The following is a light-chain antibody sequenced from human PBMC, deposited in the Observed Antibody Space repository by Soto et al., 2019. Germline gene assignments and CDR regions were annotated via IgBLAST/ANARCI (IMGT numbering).Light chain of an antibody. V-gene: IGKV1-27*01. CDR2: AAS. Sequence: DIQMTQSPSSLSASVGDRGTSTCRASQGISNYLAWYQQKPGKVPKLLIYAASTLQSGVPSRFSGSGSGTDFTLTISSLQPEDVAAYYCQKYNSAPLTFGGGTKVDIK. J-gene: IGKJ4*01. CDR1: QGISNY. CDR3: QKYNSAPLT.